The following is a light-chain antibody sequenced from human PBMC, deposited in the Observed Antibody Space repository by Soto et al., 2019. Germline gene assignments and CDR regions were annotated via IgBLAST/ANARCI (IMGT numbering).Light chain of an antibody. Sequence: DIQMTQSPSTLSASVGDRVTITCRASQSISSWLAWYQQKPGKAPKLLLDDASILDSVVPSRLSASCSGTALTRTISLLQPDEFSTYYCQQYNRYSPWTFGQGTKVEIK. J-gene: IGKJ1*01. V-gene: IGKV1-5*01. CDR3: QQYNRYSPWT. CDR1: QSISSW. CDR2: DAS.